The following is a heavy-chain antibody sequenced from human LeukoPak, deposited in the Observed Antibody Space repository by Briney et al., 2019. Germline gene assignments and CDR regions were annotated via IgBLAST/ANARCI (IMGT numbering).Heavy chain of an antibody. CDR3: ARGLYSGYDYYFDY. V-gene: IGHV1-3*01. CDR1: GYTFTSYV. D-gene: IGHD5-12*01. Sequence: ASVKVSCKASGYTFTSYVMHWVRQAPGQRLEWMGWINAGNGNTKYSQKFQGRVTISRDTSASTAYMELSSLRSEDTAVYYCARGLYSGYDYYFDYWGQGTLVTVSS. J-gene: IGHJ4*02. CDR2: INAGNGNT.